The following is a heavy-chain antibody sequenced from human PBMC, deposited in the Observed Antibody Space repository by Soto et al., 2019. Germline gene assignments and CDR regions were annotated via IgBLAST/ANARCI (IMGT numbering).Heavy chain of an antibody. Sequence: QVQLVQSGAEVKKPGASVKVSCKASGYTFTSYYMHWVRQAPGQGLEWMGIINPSGGRTSYAQKFQGRVTMTRDTSTSTVYMELSSLRSEDTAVYYCARGGYSYESYYYMDVWVKGTTVTVSS. V-gene: IGHV1-46*03. J-gene: IGHJ6*03. CDR2: INPSGGRT. CDR3: ARGGYSYESYYYMDV. CDR1: GYTFTSYY. D-gene: IGHD5-18*01.